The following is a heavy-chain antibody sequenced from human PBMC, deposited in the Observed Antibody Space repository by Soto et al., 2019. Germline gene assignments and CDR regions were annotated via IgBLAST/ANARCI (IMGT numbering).Heavy chain of an antibody. CDR2: IDPSDSYT. CDR1: GYSFTSYW. V-gene: IGHV5-10-1*01. D-gene: IGHD2-15*01. Sequence: GESLKISCKGSGYSFTSYWISWVRQMPGKGLEWMGRIDPSDSYTNYSPSFQGHVTISADKSISTAYLQWSSLKASDTAMYYCASDRCSGGSCPTLYYYGMDVWGQGTTVTVSS. J-gene: IGHJ6*02. CDR3: ASDRCSGGSCPTLYYYGMDV.